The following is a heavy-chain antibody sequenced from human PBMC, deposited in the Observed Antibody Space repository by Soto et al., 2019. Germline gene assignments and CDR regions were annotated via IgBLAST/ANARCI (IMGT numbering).Heavy chain of an antibody. J-gene: IGHJ5*02. CDR1: GCSISSGDYS. CDR2: IYTSGIT. Sequence: QVLLQESGPGLVKSSQTLSLTCTVSGCSISSGDYSWSWVRQSPGTGLEWIGHIYTSGITYYNTPLKSRVVISIDTSRNQFSLRLTSPTAADRAVYFCAIGVTVFGLLSRFWFDPWGQGTVVTVSS. D-gene: IGHD3-3*01. CDR3: AIGVTVFGLLSRFWFDP. V-gene: IGHV4-30-4*01.